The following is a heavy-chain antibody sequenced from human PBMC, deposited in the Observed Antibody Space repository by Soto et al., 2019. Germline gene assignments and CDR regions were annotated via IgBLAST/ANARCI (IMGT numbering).Heavy chain of an antibody. Sequence: PSETLSLTCTVSGGSTSRGGYYWSWIRQHPGKGLEWIGYIYYSGSTYYNPSLKSRVTISVDTSKNQFSLKLSSVTAADTAVYYCARDMVRGDYGMDVWGQGTTVTVSS. J-gene: IGHJ6*02. CDR2: IYYSGST. D-gene: IGHD3-10*01. CDR1: GGSTSRGGYY. V-gene: IGHV4-31*03. CDR3: ARDMVRGDYGMDV.